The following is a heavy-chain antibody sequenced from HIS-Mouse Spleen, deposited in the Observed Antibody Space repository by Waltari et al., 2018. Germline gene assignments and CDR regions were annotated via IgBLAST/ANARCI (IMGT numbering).Heavy chain of an antibody. V-gene: IGHV4-39*07. D-gene: IGHD6-13*01. J-gene: IGHJ2*01. CDR2: IYYSGSN. Sequence: QLQLQESGPGLVKPSETLSPTCPVPGGSISSSSYYWGWIRQPPGKGLEWIGSIYYSGSNYYNPSLKSRVTISVDTSKNQFSLKLSSVTAADTAVYYCAREIPYSSSWYDWYFDLWGRGTLVTVSS. CDR3: AREIPYSSSWYDWYFDL. CDR1: GGSISSSSYY.